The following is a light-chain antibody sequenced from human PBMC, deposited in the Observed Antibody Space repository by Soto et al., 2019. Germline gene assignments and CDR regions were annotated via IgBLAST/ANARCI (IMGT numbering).Light chain of an antibody. CDR3: QHSYTSPFT. CDR1: QSISRY. CDR2: AAS. J-gene: IGKJ3*01. Sequence: DIQMTQSPSSQSASVGDRITITCRASQSISRYLNWYQQKPGKPPNLLIYAASNLQSGVPSRFSGSGSGTDFTLTISSLQPEDFATYHCQHSYTSPFTFGPGTKVDIK. V-gene: IGKV1-39*01.